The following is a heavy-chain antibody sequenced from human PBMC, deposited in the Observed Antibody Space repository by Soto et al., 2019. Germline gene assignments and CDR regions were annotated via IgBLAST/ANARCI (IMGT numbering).Heavy chain of an antibody. CDR2: IYYSGST. V-gene: IGHV4-61*01. CDR3: AREELLWFGELFGWFDP. D-gene: IGHD3-10*01. Sequence: SETLSVTCTVSGGSISSGYYYWSWIRQPPGKGLEWIGYIYYSGSTNYNPSLKSRVTISVDTSKNQFSLKLSSVTAADTAVYYCAREELLWFGELFGWFDPWGQGTLVTVSS. CDR1: GGSISSGYYY. J-gene: IGHJ5*02.